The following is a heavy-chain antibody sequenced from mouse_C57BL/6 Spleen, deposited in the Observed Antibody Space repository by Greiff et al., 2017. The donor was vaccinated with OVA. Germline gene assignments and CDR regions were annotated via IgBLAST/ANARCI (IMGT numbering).Heavy chain of an antibody. CDR2: IYPGNGDT. CDR1: GYTFTSYN. V-gene: IGHV1-12*01. Sequence: QVQLKESGAELVRPGASVKMSCKASGYTFTSYNMHWVKQTPRQGLEWIGAIYPGNGDTSYNQKFKGKATLTVDKSSSTAYMQLSSLTSEDSAVYFCAREEDLLLPLFAMDYWGQGTSVTVSS. CDR3: AREEDLLLPLFAMDY. D-gene: IGHD1-1*01. J-gene: IGHJ4*01.